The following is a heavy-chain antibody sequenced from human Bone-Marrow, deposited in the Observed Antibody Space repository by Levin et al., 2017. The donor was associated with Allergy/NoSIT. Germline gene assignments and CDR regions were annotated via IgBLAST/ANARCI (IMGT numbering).Heavy chain of an antibody. CDR3: ARRSPSGPLKVDAFDI. CDR2: IYPGDSDT. J-gene: IGHJ3*02. Sequence: GESLKISCKGSGYSFTSYWIGWVRQMPGKGLEWMGIIYPGDSDTRYSPSFQGQVTISADKSISTAYLQWSSLKASDTAMYYCARRSPSGPLKVDAFDIWGQGTMVTVSS. V-gene: IGHV5-51*01. CDR1: GYSFTSYW.